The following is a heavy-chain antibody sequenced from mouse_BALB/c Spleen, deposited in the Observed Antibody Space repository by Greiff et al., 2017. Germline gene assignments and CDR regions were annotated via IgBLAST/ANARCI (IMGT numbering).Heavy chain of an antibody. D-gene: IGHD4-1*01. CDR1: GFTFSSFG. V-gene: IGHV5-17*02. Sequence: EVQGVESGGGLVQPGGSRKLSCAASGFTFSSFGMHWVRQAPEKGLEWVAYISSGSSTIYYADTVKGRFTISRDNPKNTLFLQMTSLRSADTAMYYCARSEHGIDYGGQGTTLTVAA. CDR3: ARSEHGIDY. J-gene: IGHJ2*01. CDR2: ISSGSSTI.